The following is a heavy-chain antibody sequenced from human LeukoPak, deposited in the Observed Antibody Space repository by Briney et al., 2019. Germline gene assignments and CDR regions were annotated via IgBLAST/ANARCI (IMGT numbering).Heavy chain of an antibody. V-gene: IGHV1-2*02. CDR2: INPNSGGT. J-gene: IGHJ3*02. Sequence: ASVKVSCKASGYTFTGYYMHWVRQAPGQGLEWMGWINPNSGGTNYAQKLQGRVTMTTDTSTSTAYMELRSLRSDDTAVYYCARDWYGSGSSHAFDIWGQGTMVTVSS. CDR1: GYTFTGYY. D-gene: IGHD3-10*01. CDR3: ARDWYGSGSSHAFDI.